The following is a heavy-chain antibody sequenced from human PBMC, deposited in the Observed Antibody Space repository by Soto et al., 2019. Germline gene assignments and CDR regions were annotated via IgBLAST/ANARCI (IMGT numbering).Heavy chain of an antibody. CDR3: ARPGYSTYGPGVDV. J-gene: IGHJ6*02. V-gene: IGHV3-74*01. Sequence: EVQLVESGGGLVQPGGSLRLSCAASGFTFSVYWMHWDRQAPGKGLVWVSRIDSDGSTTSYADSVKGRFTISRDNAKRTLYLQMNSLRAEDTAVYYCARPGYSTYGPGVDVWGPGKTVTVSS. D-gene: IGHD4-4*01. CDR1: GFTFSVYW. CDR2: IDSDGSTT.